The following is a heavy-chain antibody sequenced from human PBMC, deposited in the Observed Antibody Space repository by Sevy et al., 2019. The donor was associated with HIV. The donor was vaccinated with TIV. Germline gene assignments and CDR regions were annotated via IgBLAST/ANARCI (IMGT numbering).Heavy chain of an antibody. V-gene: IGHV3-7*01. Sequence: GESLKISCAASGFTFSNYWMSWVRQAPGKGLEWVANIKQDGSEKYYVDSVKGRFTISRDNAKNSLYLQMNSLRAEDTAVYYCARDFGSGTYYNDYWGQGTLVIVSS. CDR1: GFTFSNYW. D-gene: IGHD3-10*01. CDR2: IKQDGSEK. CDR3: ARDFGSGTYYNDY. J-gene: IGHJ4*02.